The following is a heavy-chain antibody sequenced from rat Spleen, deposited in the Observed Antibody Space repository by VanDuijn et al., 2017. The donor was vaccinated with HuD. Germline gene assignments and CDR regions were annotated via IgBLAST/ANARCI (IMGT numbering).Heavy chain of an antibody. V-gene: IGHV5-29*01. D-gene: IGHD1-11*01. J-gene: IGHJ4*01. CDR1: GFTFSDYY. Sequence: EVQLVESDGGLVQPGRSLKLSCAASGFTFSDYYMAWVRQAPTKGLEWVATISYDGSSTYYRDSVKGRFTISRDNAKSTLYLQMDSLRSEATATYYCARAYGVMDAWGQGASVTVSS. CDR3: ARAYGVMDA. CDR2: ISYDGSST.